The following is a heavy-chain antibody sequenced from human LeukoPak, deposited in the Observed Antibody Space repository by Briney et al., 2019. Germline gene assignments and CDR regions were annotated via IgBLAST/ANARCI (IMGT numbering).Heavy chain of an antibody. CDR3: ARDRYSSGWYSRFFDY. J-gene: IGHJ4*02. Sequence: QTLSLTCAVSGGSISSGGYSWSWIRQPPGKGLEWIGEINHSGSTNYNPSLKSRVTISVDTSKNQFSLKLSSVTAADTAVYYCARDRYSSGWYSRFFDYWGQGTLVTVSS. CDR2: INHSGST. D-gene: IGHD6-13*01. V-gene: IGHV4-30-2*01. CDR1: GGSISSGGYS.